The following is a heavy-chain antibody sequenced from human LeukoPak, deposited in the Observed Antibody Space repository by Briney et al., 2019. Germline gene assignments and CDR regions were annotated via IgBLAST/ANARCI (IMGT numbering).Heavy chain of an antibody. CDR3: ARHAAFGGVARHFDY. CDR1: GGSFSGYY. CDR2: INHSGST. V-gene: IGHV4-34*01. D-gene: IGHD3-16*01. J-gene: IGHJ4*02. Sequence: SETLSLTCAVYGGSFSGYYWSWIRQPPGKGLEWIGEINHSGSTNYNPSLKSRVTISVDTSKNQFSLKLSSVTAADTAVYYCARHAAFGGVARHFDYWGQGTLVTVSS.